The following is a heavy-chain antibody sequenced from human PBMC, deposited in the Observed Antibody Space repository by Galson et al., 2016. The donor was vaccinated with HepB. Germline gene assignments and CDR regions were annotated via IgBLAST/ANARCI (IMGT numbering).Heavy chain of an antibody. CDR3: AVDPPLVVVISMELGFDFDN. Sequence: SLRLSCAASGFTFTTYWMGWVRQTPGKGLEWVATIKQDGSQKYYVDSVKGRFTISRDNAKKSLYLQVHSLRAEDTAMYYCAVDPPLVVVISMELGFDFDNWGQGTLVTVSS. CDR1: GFTFTTYW. V-gene: IGHV3-7*01. D-gene: IGHD2-21*01. CDR2: IKQDGSQK. J-gene: IGHJ4*02.